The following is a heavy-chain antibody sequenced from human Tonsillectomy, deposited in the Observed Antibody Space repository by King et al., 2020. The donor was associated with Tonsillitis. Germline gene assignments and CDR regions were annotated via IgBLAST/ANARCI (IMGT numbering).Heavy chain of an antibody. D-gene: IGHD4-17*01. CDR1: GFTFSTYS. CDR3: ARDRSPNYGDAPFDY. CDR2: IGSRSHFI. V-gene: IGHV3-21*01. J-gene: IGHJ4*02. Sequence: VQLVESGGGLVEPGGSLRLSCAASGFTFSTYSMNWVRQAPGKGLEWVSSIGSRSHFIYYAESFKGRFNISRDNAKNSLYLQMNSLRVEDTAVYYYARDRSPNYGDAPFDYWGQGALVTVSS.